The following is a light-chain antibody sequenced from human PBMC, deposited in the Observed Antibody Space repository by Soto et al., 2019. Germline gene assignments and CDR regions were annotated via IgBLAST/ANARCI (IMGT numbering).Light chain of an antibody. CDR3: QSYDSSLSGFYV. V-gene: IGLV1-40*01. Sequence: QAVVTQPPSVSGAPGQRVTISCTGSSSNIGANYDVQWYQHLPGTAPKLLIYGNTNRPSGVPDRFSGSKSDTSASLAISGLQAEDEADYFCQSYDSSLSGFYVFGTGTKLTVL. CDR2: GNT. CDR1: SSNIGANYD. J-gene: IGLJ1*01.